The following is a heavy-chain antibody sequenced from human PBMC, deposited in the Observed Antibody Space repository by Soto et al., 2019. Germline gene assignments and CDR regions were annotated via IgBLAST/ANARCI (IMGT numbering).Heavy chain of an antibody. J-gene: IGHJ6*01. CDR1: GFTFISYG. CDR3: AKDRVAARFYSYYGMDV. Sequence: VQLVESGGGVVQPGRSLRLSCAASGFTFISYGMHWVRQAPGKGLEWVAVISYDGSNKYYADSVKGRFTISRDNSKNALYLQMTSLRAEDTVVYYCAKDRVAARFYSYYGMDVWGRGTKVT. D-gene: IGHD6-6*01. V-gene: IGHV3-30*18. CDR2: ISYDGSNK.